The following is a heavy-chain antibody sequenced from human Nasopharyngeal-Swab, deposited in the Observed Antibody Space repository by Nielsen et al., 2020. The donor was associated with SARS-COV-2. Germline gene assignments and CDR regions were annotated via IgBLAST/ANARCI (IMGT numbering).Heavy chain of an antibody. J-gene: IGHJ4*02. CDR3: ARDAPAHYGAFY. Sequence: GGSLRLSCSASVSTFIGFAIHWVPQAPGKGLEWLPSIAHDASNEYSGNSVKGRFSFSGDSSKNTLYLQMDSLRGEDTAVYYCARDAPAHYGAFYWGRGTLVTVSS. CDR2: IAHDASNE. V-gene: IGHV3-30*02. CDR1: VSTFIGFA. D-gene: IGHD4-17*01.